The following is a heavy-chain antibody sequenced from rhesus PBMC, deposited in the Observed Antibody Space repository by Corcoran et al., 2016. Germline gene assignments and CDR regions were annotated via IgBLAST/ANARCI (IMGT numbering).Heavy chain of an antibody. CDR3: AKGFGGFDY. D-gene: IGHD3-3*01. CDR2: ISNGGGST. J-gene: IGHJ4*01. Sequence: EVQLVESGGGLVQPGGSLRLSCSASGFTFSSYGMSWVSQAPGKGLEWVSYISNGGGSTYYADSVKGRFTISRDNSKNTLSLQMNSLRAEDTAVYYCAKGFGGFDYWGQGVLVTVSS. CDR1: GFTFSSYG. V-gene: IGHV3S5*01.